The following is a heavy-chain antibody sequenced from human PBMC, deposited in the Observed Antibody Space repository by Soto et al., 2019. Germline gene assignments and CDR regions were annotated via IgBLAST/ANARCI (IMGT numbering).Heavy chain of an antibody. Sequence: EVQLVESGGGLVQPGGSLRLSCAASGFTFSSYWMNWVRQGPGKGLVWVSRINTDGSSTNYADSVKGRFTISRDNAKNTVYLQRNSLRAEDTAVYYCARSAAPDYWGQGTLVTVSS. J-gene: IGHJ4*02. V-gene: IGHV3-74*01. CDR1: GFTFSSYW. CDR2: INTDGSST. CDR3: ARSAAPDY. D-gene: IGHD6-13*01.